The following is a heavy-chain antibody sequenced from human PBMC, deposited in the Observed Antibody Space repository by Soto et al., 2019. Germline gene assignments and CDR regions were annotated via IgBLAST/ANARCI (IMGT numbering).Heavy chain of an antibody. CDR3: APWDSYGDYFDY. CDR1: GGSISGSNYY. D-gene: IGHD5-18*01. Sequence: PWETLSLTCTVSGGSISGSNYYWGWIRQPPGKGLEWIGSIYYSGSTYYNPSLKSRVTISVDTSMNQFSLKLSSVTAADTAVYYCAPWDSYGDYFDYWGQGTLVTVSS. CDR2: IYYSGST. V-gene: IGHV4-39*01. J-gene: IGHJ4*02.